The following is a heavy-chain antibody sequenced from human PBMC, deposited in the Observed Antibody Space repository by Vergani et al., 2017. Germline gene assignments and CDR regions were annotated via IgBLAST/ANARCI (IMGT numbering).Heavy chain of an antibody. D-gene: IGHD3/OR15-3a*01. V-gene: IGHV3-73*02. Sequence: EVHLVESGGGLVQPGESLKLSCATSGLTFSDSAIHWVRQTSGKGLEWIGRIRDKAYNYATAYAVSVKGRFTISRDDSKKTAYLQMNGLTTEETAVYYCFYDFWAGYDSGDVWGKGTTVTVSS. CDR2: IRDKAYNYAT. CDR3: FYDFWAGYDSGDV. J-gene: IGHJ6*04. CDR1: GLTFSDSA.